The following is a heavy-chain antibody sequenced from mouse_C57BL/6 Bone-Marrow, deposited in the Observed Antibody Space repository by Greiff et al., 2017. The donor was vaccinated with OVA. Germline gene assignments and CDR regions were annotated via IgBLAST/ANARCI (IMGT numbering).Heavy chain of an antibody. J-gene: IGHJ3*01. CDR3: ARGTGAWFAY. CDR2: IHPNSGST. CDR1: GYTFTSYW. V-gene: IGHV1-64*01. D-gene: IGHD3-3*01. Sequence: QVQLQQPGAELVKPGASVKLSCKASGYTFTSYWMHWVKQRPGQGLEWIGMIHPNSGSTNYTEKFKSKATLTVDKSSSTAYMQLSSLTSEDSAVYYCARGTGAWFAYWGQGTLVTVSA.